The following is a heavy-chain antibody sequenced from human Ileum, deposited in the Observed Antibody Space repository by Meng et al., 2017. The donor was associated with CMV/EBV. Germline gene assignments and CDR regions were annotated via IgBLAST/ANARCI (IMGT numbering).Heavy chain of an antibody. CDR3: AREESVGIAVTGTFDY. D-gene: IGHD6-19*01. J-gene: IGHJ4*02. CDR1: SDSISSNF. V-gene: IGHV4-4*07. CDR2: IYSSGST. Sequence: QGQLQESGSGLVKPSGTLSLTCTVSSDSISSNFWSWIRQPAGKGLEWIGRIYSSGSTFYNPSLKSRVTMSVDTSKNQFSLSLASVTAADTAIYFCAREESVGIAVTGTFDYWGQGILVTVSS.